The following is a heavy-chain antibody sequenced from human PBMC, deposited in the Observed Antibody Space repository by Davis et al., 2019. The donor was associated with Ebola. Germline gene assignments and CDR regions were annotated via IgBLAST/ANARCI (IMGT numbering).Heavy chain of an antibody. CDR2: IWYDGSNK. V-gene: IGHV3-33*08. CDR3: ARDRGGMITFGGVIVNPHFDY. D-gene: IGHD3-16*02. Sequence: GGSLRLSCAASGFTFSSYGMHWVRQAPGKGLEWVAVIWYDGSNKYYADSVKGRFTISRDNSKNTLYLQMNSLRAEDTAVYYCARDRGGMITFGGVIVNPHFDYWGQGTLVTVSS. J-gene: IGHJ4*02. CDR1: GFTFSSYG.